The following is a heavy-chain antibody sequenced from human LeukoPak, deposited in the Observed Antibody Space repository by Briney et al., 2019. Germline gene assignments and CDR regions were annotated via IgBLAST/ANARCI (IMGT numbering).Heavy chain of an antibody. V-gene: IGHV3-23*01. D-gene: IGHD5-12*01. CDR3: ARNENSGWGYFDY. J-gene: IGHJ4*02. CDR2: ISGSGDNT. CDR1: GFTFSSYA. Sequence: PGGSLRLSCAASGFTFSSYAMSWVRQAPGKGLEWVSGISGSGDNTYYADSVKGRFTISRDNSKNTLYVQVNSLGTEDTAAYYCARNENSGWGYFDYWGQGTLVTVSS.